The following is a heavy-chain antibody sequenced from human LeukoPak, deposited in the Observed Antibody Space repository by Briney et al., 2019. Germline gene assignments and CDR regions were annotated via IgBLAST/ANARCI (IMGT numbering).Heavy chain of an antibody. CDR3: AKDATYDYVWGTVSFDY. CDR1: GFTFDDYA. CDR2: ISGDGGST. Sequence: GGSLRLSCAASGFTFDDYAMHWVRQAPGKGMKWVSLISGDGGSTYYADSVKGRFTISRDNSKNSLYPQMNSLRTEDTALYYCAKDATYDYVWGTVSFDYWGQGTLVTVSS. J-gene: IGHJ4*02. D-gene: IGHD3-16*01. V-gene: IGHV3-43*02.